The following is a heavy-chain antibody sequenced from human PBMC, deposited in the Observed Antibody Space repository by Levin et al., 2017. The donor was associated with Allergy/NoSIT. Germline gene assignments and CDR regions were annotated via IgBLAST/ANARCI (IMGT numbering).Heavy chain of an antibody. D-gene: IGHD5-12*01. Sequence: GGSLRLSCAASGFTFSSYAMSWVRQAPGKGLEWVSAISGSGGSTYYADSVKGRFTISRDNSKNTLYLQMNSLRAEDTAVYYCAKVDSQSGYPTNFDYWGQGTLVTVSS. CDR1: GFTFSSYA. CDR3: AKVDSQSGYPTNFDY. CDR2: ISGSGGST. J-gene: IGHJ4*02. V-gene: IGHV3-23*01.